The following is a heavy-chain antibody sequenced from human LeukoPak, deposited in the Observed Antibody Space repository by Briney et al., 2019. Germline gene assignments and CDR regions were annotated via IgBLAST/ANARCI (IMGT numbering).Heavy chain of an antibody. V-gene: IGHV1-46*01. D-gene: IGHD3-10*01. CDR2: INPSGGST. CDR3: ARDRWPGSGSYHYYYYYYMDV. J-gene: IGHJ6*03. Sequence: GASVKVSCEASGYTFTTYYMHWVRQAPGQGLEWMGIINPSGGSTSYEQKFQGRVTMTRDTSTSTVYMELSSLRSEDTAVYYCARDRWPGSGSYHYYYYYYMDVWGKGTTVTISS. CDR1: GYTFTTYY.